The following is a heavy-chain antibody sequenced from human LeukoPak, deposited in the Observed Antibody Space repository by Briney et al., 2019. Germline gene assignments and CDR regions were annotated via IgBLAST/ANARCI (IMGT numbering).Heavy chain of an antibody. CDR3: ARDPADY. V-gene: IGHV3-74*01. CDR2: INTDGSTT. Sequence: GGSLRLSCAASGFTFSSYWMHWVRQAPGKGLVWVSHINTDGSTTNYADSVKGRFTISRDNAKNSLYLQMNSLRAEDTAVYYCARDPADYWGQGTLVTVSS. J-gene: IGHJ4*02. CDR1: GFTFSSYW.